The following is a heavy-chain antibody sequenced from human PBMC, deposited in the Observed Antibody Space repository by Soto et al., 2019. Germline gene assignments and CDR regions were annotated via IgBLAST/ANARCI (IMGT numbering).Heavy chain of an antibody. V-gene: IGHV3-23*01. D-gene: IGHD4-4*01. Sequence: QPGGSLRLSCAASGFTFSSYAMSWVRQAPGKGLEWVSTISRNGDMTYYADSVKVQFTISRDNSKNTLNLQMNSLRAEDTAVYYCAKALWTTVNYYFDYWGQGTLVTGSS. CDR1: GFTFSSYA. CDR2: ISRNGDMT. CDR3: AKALWTTVNYYFDY. J-gene: IGHJ4*02.